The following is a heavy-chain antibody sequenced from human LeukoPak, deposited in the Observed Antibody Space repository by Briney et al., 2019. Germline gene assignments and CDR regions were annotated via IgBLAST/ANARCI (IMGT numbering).Heavy chain of an antibody. Sequence: GGSLRLSCAASGFTFSTYAIHWARQAPGKGLEWVAFISWNADRTYYADSVKGRFTISRDNSKSTVYLQMNSLKAEDTALYYCARDLSTEYSSDYWGQGTLVTVSS. CDR1: GFTFSTYA. J-gene: IGHJ4*02. CDR2: ISWNADRT. D-gene: IGHD2/OR15-2a*01. V-gene: IGHV3-30-3*01. CDR3: ARDLSTEYSSDY.